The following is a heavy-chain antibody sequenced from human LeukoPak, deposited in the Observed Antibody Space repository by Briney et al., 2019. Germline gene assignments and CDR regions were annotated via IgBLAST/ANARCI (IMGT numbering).Heavy chain of an antibody. D-gene: IGHD4-17*01. CDR3: AKSILMTTVTTYYFDY. V-gene: IGHV3-23*01. J-gene: IGHJ4*02. Sequence: GGSLRLSCAASGFTFSSYAMSWVRQAPGKGLEWVSTISGSGGSIYYADSVKGRFTISRDNSKNTLYLQMNSLRADDTAVYYCAKSILMTTVTTYYFDYWGQGTLVTVSS. CDR1: GFTFSSYA. CDR2: ISGSGGSI.